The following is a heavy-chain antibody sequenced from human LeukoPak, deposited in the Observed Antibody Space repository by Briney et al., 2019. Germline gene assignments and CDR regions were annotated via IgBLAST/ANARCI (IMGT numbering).Heavy chain of an antibody. J-gene: IGHJ4*02. Sequence: AAVRVSCKASGYTFTGYYMHWVRQARGKGREGMGRINPNSGGTKYTQEFQGRDTITRDTSISTAYMQLSRLRSADPAVSYCATPVGFGYVGYWGQGTLVTVSS. CDR2: INPNSGGT. D-gene: IGHD5-12*01. V-gene: IGHV1-2*06. CDR3: ATPVGFGYVGY. CDR1: GYTFTGYY.